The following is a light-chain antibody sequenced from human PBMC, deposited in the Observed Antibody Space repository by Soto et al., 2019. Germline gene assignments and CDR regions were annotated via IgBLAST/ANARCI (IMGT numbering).Light chain of an antibody. V-gene: IGKV3-11*01. Sequence: EIVLTQSPATLSLSPGERATLSCRASQSVSSYLAWYQQKPGQAPRLLIYDASNRATGIPARFSGSVSGTDFTLTISSLEPEDFAVYYCQQRSNWPRSTFGQGTRLEIK. CDR1: QSVSSY. CDR2: DAS. CDR3: QQRSNWPRST. J-gene: IGKJ5*01.